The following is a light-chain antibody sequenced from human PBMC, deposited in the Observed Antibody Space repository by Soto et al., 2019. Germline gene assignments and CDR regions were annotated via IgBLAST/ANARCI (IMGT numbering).Light chain of an antibody. CDR3: QPDCGSSLS. CDR2: SAS. CDR1: QSVSSSY. J-gene: IGKJ4*01. Sequence: EIGLTQSPGTLSLSPGERATLSCRASQSVSSSYLAWYQQKPGQAPRLLISSASSRATDFPDRFSVSGSGTDFTLAISSLEPEDVAVYYCQPDCGSSLSCGGGTKGEI. V-gene: IGKV3-20*01.